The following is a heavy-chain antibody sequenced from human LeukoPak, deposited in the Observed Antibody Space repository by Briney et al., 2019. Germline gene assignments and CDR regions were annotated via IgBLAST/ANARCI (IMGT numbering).Heavy chain of an antibody. V-gene: IGHV4-30-4*01. J-gene: IGHJ6*02. CDR2: IYYSGST. Sequence: SQTLSLTFTVSGGSISSGDYYWSWIRQPPGKGLEWIGYIYYSGSTNYNPSLKSRVTISVDTSKNQFSLKLSSVSAADTAVYYCATHSTVAYYYYYGMDVWGQGTTVTVSS. CDR1: GGSISSGDYY. CDR3: ATHSTVAYYYYYGMDV. D-gene: IGHD4-23*01.